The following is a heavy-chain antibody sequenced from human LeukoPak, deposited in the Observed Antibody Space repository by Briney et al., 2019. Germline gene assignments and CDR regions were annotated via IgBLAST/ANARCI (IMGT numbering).Heavy chain of an antibody. CDR2: ISSSGATK. CDR3: ARAAVAYYNVMDV. V-gene: IGHV3-48*03. CDR1: GFTFSSFE. J-gene: IGHJ6*02. Sequence: GGCVRLSCAASGFTFSSFEMNWGRQAPGKGLEWVSYISSSGATKYYADSVKSRFTISRDNAKNSLDLQMNSLRAEDTAVYYCARAAVAYYNVMDVWGQGTPVTVSS.